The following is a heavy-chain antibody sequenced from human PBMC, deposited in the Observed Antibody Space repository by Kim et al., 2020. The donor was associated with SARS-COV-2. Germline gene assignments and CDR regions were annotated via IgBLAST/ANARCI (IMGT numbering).Heavy chain of an antibody. CDR3: ARDIRGALRGIVVVPAATFDP. CDR1: GCSISSSSYY. Sequence: SETLSLTCTVSGCSISSSSYYWGWIRQPPGMGLEWIGSIYYSGSTYYNPSLKSRVTISVDTSKNLFSLKLSPVTAADTAVYYCARDIRGALRGIVVVPAATFDPWGQGPLVTVSS. CDR2: IYYSGST. V-gene: IGHV4-39*01. D-gene: IGHD2-2*01. J-gene: IGHJ5*02.